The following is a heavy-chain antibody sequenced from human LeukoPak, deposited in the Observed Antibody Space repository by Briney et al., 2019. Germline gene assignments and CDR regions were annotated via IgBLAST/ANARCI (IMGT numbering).Heavy chain of an antibody. D-gene: IGHD1-26*01. CDR2: ISGSGGST. Sequence: GGSLRLSCAASGFTVSSNYMSWVRQAPGKGLEWVLGISGSGGSTFYADSVKGRFTISRDNSKNTPYLQMHSLRAEDTAVYYCARTLQEWELYNWFDPWGQGTLVTVSS. CDR3: ARTLQEWELYNWFDP. CDR1: GFTVSSNY. J-gene: IGHJ5*02. V-gene: IGHV3-23*01.